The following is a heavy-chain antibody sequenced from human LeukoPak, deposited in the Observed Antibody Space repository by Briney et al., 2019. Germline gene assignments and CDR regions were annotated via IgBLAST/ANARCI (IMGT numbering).Heavy chain of an antibody. Sequence: GGSLRLSCVPSGFSFSNYAMSWVRQAPGKGLEWVSSISGSGGSTHYVDSVKGRFTISRDKTKNTLYLQMNSLRAEDTAVYYCARELASYDSSGYMDYWGQGTLVTVSS. D-gene: IGHD3-22*01. V-gene: IGHV3-23*01. CDR2: ISGSGGST. J-gene: IGHJ4*02. CDR1: GFSFSNYA. CDR3: ARELASYDSSGYMDY.